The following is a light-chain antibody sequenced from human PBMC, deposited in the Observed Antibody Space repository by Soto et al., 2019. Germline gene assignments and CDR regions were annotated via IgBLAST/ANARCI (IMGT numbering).Light chain of an antibody. CDR1: QSISSD. Sequence: EIVMTQSPATLSVSPGQRATLSCRASQSISSDLAWYQQKPGQAPRLLISGASTRATGIPARFSGSGSGTEFTLTISSLQSEYFAVDYCQQYNNWPITFGPGTRVDIK. CDR3: QQYNNWPIT. J-gene: IGKJ3*01. CDR2: GAS. V-gene: IGKV3-15*01.